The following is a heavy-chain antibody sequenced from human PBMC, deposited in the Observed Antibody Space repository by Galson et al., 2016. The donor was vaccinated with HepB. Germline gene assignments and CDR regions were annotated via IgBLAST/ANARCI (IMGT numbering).Heavy chain of an antibody. D-gene: IGHD3-3*01. Sequence: PALVKPTQTLTLTCTFSGFSLSTSGEGVGWIRQPPGKALEWLALIYWDDDERYSPSLKSRLTITKDTAKNQVVLTMANMDPVDTATYYCTHSFWSGYYFWGQGTLVTVSS. J-gene: IGHJ4*02. V-gene: IGHV2-5*02. CDR2: IYWDDDE. CDR3: THSFWSGYYF. CDR1: GFSLSTSGEG.